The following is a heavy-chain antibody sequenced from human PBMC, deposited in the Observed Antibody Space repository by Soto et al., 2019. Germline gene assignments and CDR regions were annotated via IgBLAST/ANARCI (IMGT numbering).Heavy chain of an antibody. J-gene: IGHJ6*02. CDR2: IYYSGST. CDR3: ARAMGTPTSYYYYGMDV. D-gene: IGHD1-1*01. V-gene: IGHV4-59*01. Sequence: QVQLQESGPGLVKPSETLSLTCTVSGGSISSYYWSWIRQPPGKGLEWIGYIYYSGSTNYNPSLKSRVTISVDTSKNQFSLKLSSVTAADTAVYYCARAMGTPTSYYYYGMDVWGHGTTVTVSS. CDR1: GGSISSYY.